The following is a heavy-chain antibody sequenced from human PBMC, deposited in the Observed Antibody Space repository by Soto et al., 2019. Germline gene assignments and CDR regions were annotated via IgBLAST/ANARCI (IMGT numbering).Heavy chain of an antibody. J-gene: IGHJ3*02. V-gene: IGHV1-2*04. CDR2: INPNSGGT. Sequence: ASVKVSCKASGYTFTGYYMHWVRQAPGQGLEWMGWINPNSGGTNYAQKFQGWVTMTRDTSINTAYMELSRLRSDDTAVYYCARFAGSHFDAFDIWGQGTMVTVSS. CDR1: GYTFTGYY. CDR3: ARFAGSHFDAFDI. D-gene: IGHD3-10*01.